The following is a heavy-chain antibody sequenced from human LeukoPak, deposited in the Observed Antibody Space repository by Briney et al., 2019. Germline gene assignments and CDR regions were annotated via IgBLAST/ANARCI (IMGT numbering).Heavy chain of an antibody. CDR1: GGSISSSGYS. J-gene: IGHJ4*02. CDR2: MYHSGST. V-gene: IGHV4-30-2*01. CDR3: ARASAGNFDY. Sequence: PSQTLSLTCAVSGGSISSSGYSWSWIRQPPGKGLECIGCMYHSGSTYYNPSLKSRVTISVDRSKNQFSLKLSSVTAADTAVYYCARASAGNFDYWGQGTLVTVSS.